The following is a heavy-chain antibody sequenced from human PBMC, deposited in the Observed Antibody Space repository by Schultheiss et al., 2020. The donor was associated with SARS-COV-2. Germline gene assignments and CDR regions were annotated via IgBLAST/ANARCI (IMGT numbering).Heavy chain of an antibody. J-gene: IGHJ6*03. Sequence: GGSLRLSCAASGFTVSSNYMNWVRQAPGKGLEWVSYISSSGSTIYYADSVKGRFTISRDNAKNSLYLQMNSLRAEDTAVYYCARGTRYYYYYMDVWGQGTTVTVSS. CDR1: GFTVSSNY. CDR3: ARGTRYYYYYMDV. V-gene: IGHV3-48*03. CDR2: ISSSGSTI.